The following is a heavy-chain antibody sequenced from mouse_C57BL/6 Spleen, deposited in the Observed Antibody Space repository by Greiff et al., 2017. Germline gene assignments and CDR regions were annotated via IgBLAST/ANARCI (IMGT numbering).Heavy chain of an antibody. CDR1: GYAFSSSW. D-gene: IGHD1-1*01. V-gene: IGHV1-82*01. J-gene: IGHJ4*01. CDR3: ARYGSSCYAMDY. CDR2: IYPGDGDT. Sequence: VQLQQSGPELVKPGASVTISCKASGYAFSSSWLNWVKQRPGKGLEWIGRIYPGDGDTNYNGKFKGKDTLTADKSSSTAYMQLSSLTSEDSAVYCCARYGSSCYAMDYWGQGTSVTVSS.